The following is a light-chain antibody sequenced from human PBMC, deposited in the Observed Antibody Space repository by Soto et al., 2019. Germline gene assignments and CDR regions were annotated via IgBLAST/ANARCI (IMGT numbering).Light chain of an antibody. V-gene: IGLV1-51*01. CDR1: YSNIGNNY. CDR2: DNN. Sequence: QSVLTQPPSVSAAPGQRVTISCSGSYSNIGNNYVSWYQQVPGTAPKLLIYDNNKRPSGIPDRFSGSKSGTSATLDITGLQTGDEADYYCETRDDSLTAVVFGGGTQLTVL. CDR3: ETRDDSLTAVV. J-gene: IGLJ2*01.